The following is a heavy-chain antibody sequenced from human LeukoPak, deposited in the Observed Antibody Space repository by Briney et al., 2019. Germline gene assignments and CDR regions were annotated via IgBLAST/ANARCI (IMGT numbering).Heavy chain of an antibody. CDR2: IIPIFGTA. CDR3: ARDLYGDDDY. CDR1: GGTLSSYA. V-gene: IGHV1-69*13. J-gene: IGHJ4*02. Sequence: SVKVSCKASGGTLSSYAISWVRQAPGQGREWMGGIIPIFGTANYAQKFQGRVTITADESTSTAYMELSSLRSEDTAVYYCARDLYGDDDYWGQGTLVTVSS. D-gene: IGHD4-17*01.